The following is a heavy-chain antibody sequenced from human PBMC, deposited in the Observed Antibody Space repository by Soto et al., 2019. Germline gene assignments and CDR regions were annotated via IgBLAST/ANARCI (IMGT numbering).Heavy chain of an antibody. CDR2: IKQSGST. V-gene: IGHV4-34*01. J-gene: IGHJ6*03. CDR3: ATGPGLHSSSNYSHYYMDV. D-gene: IGHD6-6*01. Sequence: SETLSLTCNVYGGSFSGYYWTWIRQPPGKGLEWIGEIKQSGSTKYNPSLKSRVTISVDRSENQFSLSLTSLTAADTAVYYCATGPGLHSSSNYSHYYMDVWAKGTTVTVSS. CDR1: GGSFSGYY.